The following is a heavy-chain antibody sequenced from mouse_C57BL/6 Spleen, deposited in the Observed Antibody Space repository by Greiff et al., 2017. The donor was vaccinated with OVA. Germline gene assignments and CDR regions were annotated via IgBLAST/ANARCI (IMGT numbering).Heavy chain of an antibody. CDR2: ISNGGGST. CDR1: GFTFSDYY. Sequence: EVKLVESGGGLVQPGGSLKLSCAASGFTFSDYYMYWVRQTPEKRLEWVAYISNGGGSTYYPDTVKGRFTISRDNAKNTLYLQMSRLKSEDTAMYYCARRGYDGYLGAYWGQGTLVTVSA. D-gene: IGHD2-3*01. CDR3: ARRGYDGYLGAY. V-gene: IGHV5-12*01. J-gene: IGHJ3*01.